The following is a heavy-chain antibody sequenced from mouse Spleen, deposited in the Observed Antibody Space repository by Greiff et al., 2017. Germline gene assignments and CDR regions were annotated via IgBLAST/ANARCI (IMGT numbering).Heavy chain of an antibody. J-gene: IGHJ4*01. CDR3: ARESYYYAMDY. CDR1: GFTFSDFY. Sequence: EVKLVESGGGLVQSGRSLRLSCATSGFTFSDFYMEWVRQAPGKGLEWIAASRNKANDYTTEYSASVKGRFIVSRDTSQSILYLQMNALRADDTAIYYCARESYYYAMDYWGQGTSVTVSS. V-gene: IGHV7-1*01. CDR2: SRNKANDYTT.